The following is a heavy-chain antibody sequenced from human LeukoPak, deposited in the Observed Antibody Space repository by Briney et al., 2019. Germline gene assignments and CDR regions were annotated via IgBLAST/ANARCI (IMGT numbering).Heavy chain of an antibody. CDR3: ARDQNWGAYFDL. CDR1: GGSISTYY. D-gene: IGHD7-27*01. J-gene: IGHJ2*01. CDR2: IYYSGST. Sequence: SETLSLTCTVSGGSISTYYWSWIRQPPGKGLEWIGYIYYSGSTNYNPSLKSRVTISVDTSENQFSLKLSSVTAADTAVYYCARDQNWGAYFDLWGRGTLVTVSS. V-gene: IGHV4-59*01.